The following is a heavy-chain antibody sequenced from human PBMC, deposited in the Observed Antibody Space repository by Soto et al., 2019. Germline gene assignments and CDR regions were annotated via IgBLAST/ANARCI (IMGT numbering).Heavy chain of an antibody. CDR2: IYFRGST. CDR3: AGLPMLRGGVDV. D-gene: IGHD3-10*01. Sequence: QLQLQESGPGLVKPSETLSLTCTVSGDSININTFYWGWIRQPPGKGLAWIGSIYFRGSTYFNPSLQSRVALSVDTSKNQFSLKLTSVTAADTAVYYCAGLPMLRGGVDVWGQGTTVAVSS. V-gene: IGHV4-39*01. CDR1: GDSININTFY. J-gene: IGHJ6*02.